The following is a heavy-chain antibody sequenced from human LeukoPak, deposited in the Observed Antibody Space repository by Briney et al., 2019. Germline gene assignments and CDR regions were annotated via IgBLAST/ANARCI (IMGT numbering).Heavy chain of an antibody. V-gene: IGHV3-7*01. Sequence: PGGSLRLSCAASGFTLSTYWMSWVRQAPGKGLEWVANIKQDGSEKYYVDSVKGRFTISRDNAKNSLNLQMNSLRAEDTAVYYCARDSSGYYDFDYWGQGTLVTVSS. CDR3: ARDSSGYYDFDY. CDR2: IKQDGSEK. J-gene: IGHJ4*02. D-gene: IGHD3-22*01. CDR1: GFTLSTYW.